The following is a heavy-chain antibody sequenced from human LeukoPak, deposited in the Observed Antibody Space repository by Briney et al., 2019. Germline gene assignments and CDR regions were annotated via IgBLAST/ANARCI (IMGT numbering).Heavy chain of an antibody. D-gene: IGHD3-3*01. CDR2: ISSSSGYT. V-gene: IGHV3-11*06. Sequence: GGSLRLSCAASGFTFSDYYMSWIRQAPGKGLEWVSYISSSSGYTNYADSVKGRFTISRDNTMNSLYLQMSSLRAEDTAVYYCATDRGWRTSGYYLYYFEYWGQGTLVTFSS. CDR1: GFTFSDYY. CDR3: ATDRGWRTSGYYLYYFEY. J-gene: IGHJ4*02.